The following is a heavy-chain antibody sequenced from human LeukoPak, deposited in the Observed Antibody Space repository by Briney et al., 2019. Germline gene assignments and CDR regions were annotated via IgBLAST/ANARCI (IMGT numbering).Heavy chain of an antibody. CDR2: ISSGSSYI. Sequence: GGSLRLSCAASGFTFSSYSMNWVRQAPGKGLEWVSSISSGSSYIYYADSVKGRLTISRDNAKNSLYLQMNSLRAEDTAVYYCTRGHSSGWTPFDFWGQGTLVTVSS. CDR1: GFTFSSYS. D-gene: IGHD6-19*01. CDR3: TRGHSSGWTPFDF. V-gene: IGHV3-21*01. J-gene: IGHJ4*02.